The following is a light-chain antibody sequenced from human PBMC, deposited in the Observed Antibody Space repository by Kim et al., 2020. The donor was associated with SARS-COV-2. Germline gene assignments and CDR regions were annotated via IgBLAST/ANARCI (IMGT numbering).Light chain of an antibody. Sequence: RGTIACSGGSSTSVAGHDVHWYQQLPGAAPKLLIYDNTQRPSGVADRFSGSKSGTSASLAISGLQAEDEADYYCETYDSSLSGSLFGGGTKLTVL. CDR1: SSTSVAGHD. CDR3: ETYDSSLSGSL. CDR2: DNT. V-gene: IGLV1-40*01. J-gene: IGLJ3*02.